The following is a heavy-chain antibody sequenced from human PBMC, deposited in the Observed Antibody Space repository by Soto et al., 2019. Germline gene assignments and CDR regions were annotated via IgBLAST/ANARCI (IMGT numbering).Heavy chain of an antibody. D-gene: IGHD3-10*01. J-gene: IGHJ3*02. CDR3: ARDRTYYYGSGSYYNPSFDI. CDR2: ISSSSSTI. CDR1: GFTFSSYS. Sequence: QPGGSLRLSCAASGFTFSSYSMNWVRQAPGKGLEWVSYISSSSSTIYYADSVKGRFTISRDNAKNSLYLQMNSLRDEDTAVYYCARDRTYYYGSGSYYNPSFDIWGQGTMVTVSS. V-gene: IGHV3-48*02.